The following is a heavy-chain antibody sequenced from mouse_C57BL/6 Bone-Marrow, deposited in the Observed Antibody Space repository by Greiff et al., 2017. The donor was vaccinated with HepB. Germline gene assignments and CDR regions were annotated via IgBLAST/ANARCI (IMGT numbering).Heavy chain of an antibody. V-gene: IGHV14-4*01. CDR3: TTTIYYYGSSSYYAMDY. D-gene: IGHD1-1*01. Sequence: EVQRVESGAELVRPGASVKLSCTASGFNIKDDYMHWVKQRPEQGLEWIGWIDPENGDTEYASKFQGKATITADTSSNTAYLQLSSLTSEDTAVYYCTTTIYYYGSSSYYAMDYWGQGTSVTVSS. CDR1: GFNIKDDY. CDR2: IDPENGDT. J-gene: IGHJ4*01.